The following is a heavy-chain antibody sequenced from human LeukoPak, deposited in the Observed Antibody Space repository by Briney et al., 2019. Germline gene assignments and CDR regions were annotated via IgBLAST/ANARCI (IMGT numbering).Heavy chain of an antibody. Sequence: PGGSLRLSCAASGFTFSNFWMSWVRQAPGKGLEWVANIKPDGSEGYYADSVKGRFTISRDNAKNSLYLQMNSLRAEDTAMYYCARDDPGGSTGSCYLYWGQGTLVTVSS. CDR2: IKPDGSEG. CDR1: GFTFSNFW. J-gene: IGHJ4*02. V-gene: IGHV3-7*01. D-gene: IGHD2-15*01. CDR3: ARDDPGGSTGSCYLY.